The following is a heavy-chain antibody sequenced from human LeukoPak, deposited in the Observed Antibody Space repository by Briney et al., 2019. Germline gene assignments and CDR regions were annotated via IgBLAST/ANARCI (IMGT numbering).Heavy chain of an antibody. CDR2: IRSKVYSYAT. CDR1: GFTFSGSA. Sequence: GGSLRLSCAASGFTFSGSAMHWVRQASGKGLEWVGRIRSKVYSYATAYAASVKGRFTISRDDSKNTLYLQMNSLRAEDTAVYYCAKDRSSWYHPLDYWGQGTLVTVSS. CDR3: AKDRSSWYHPLDY. V-gene: IGHV3-73*01. D-gene: IGHD6-13*01. J-gene: IGHJ4*02.